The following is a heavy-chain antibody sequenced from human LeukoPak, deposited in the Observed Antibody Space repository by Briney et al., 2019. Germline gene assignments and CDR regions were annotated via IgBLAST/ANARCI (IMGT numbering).Heavy chain of an antibody. Sequence: QTGGSLRLSCAPSGFTFSSYGMHWVRQAPGKGLGWVAGISYDGSNQYYADSVKGRFPISRDNSKNTLYVQMNSLRAEDTAVYYCAKSGGEYYYGRALNYWGQGTLVTVSS. V-gene: IGHV3-30*18. CDR3: AKSGGEYYYGRALNY. CDR1: GFTFSSYG. J-gene: IGHJ4*02. CDR2: ISYDGSNQ. D-gene: IGHD3-10*01.